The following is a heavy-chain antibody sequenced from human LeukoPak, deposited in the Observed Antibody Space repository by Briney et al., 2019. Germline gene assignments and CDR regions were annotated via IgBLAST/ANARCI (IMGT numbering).Heavy chain of an antibody. CDR2: INQDGREK. D-gene: IGHD3-9*01. V-gene: IGHV3-7*01. CDR3: ARATTYDILTGFSDY. Sequence: GSLRLSCAASGFIFRNYWMSWVRQAPGKGLEWVAIINQDGREKHYVDSVKGRFTISRDNAKDSLYLQMNSLRAEDTALYYCARATTYDILTGFSDYWGQGTLVTVSS. CDR1: GFIFRNYW. J-gene: IGHJ4*02.